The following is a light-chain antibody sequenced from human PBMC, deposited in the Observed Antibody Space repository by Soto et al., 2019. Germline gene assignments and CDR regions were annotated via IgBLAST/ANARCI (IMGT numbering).Light chain of an antibody. V-gene: IGLV2-14*01. CDR3: NSYTGSSTRYV. J-gene: IGLJ1*01. CDR1: SSDVGGYNY. Sequence: QSALTQPASVSGSPGQSITISCTGTSSDVGGYNYVSWYQQHPGKAPKLMIYDVSNRPSGVSNRFSGSKSGNTASLTISGLQAEDEADYYCNSYTGSSTRYVFGTGTKVTVL. CDR2: DVS.